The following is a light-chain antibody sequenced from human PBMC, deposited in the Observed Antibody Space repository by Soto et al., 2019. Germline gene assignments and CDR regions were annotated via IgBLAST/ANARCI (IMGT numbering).Light chain of an antibody. J-gene: IGKJ5*01. Sequence: IQLTQSPSSLPASVGDRVIITCLTSQTISDYLNWYQVKPGKAPKLLIYAASTLQSGVSSRFSGSGSGTEFTLTISSLQSEDFAVYYCQQYNNWPPITFGQGTRLEIK. CDR1: QTISDY. V-gene: IGKV1-39*01. CDR2: AAS. CDR3: QQYNNWPPIT.